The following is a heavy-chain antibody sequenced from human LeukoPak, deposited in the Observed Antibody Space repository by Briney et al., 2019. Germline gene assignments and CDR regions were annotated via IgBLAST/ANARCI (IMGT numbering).Heavy chain of an antibody. CDR3: ARDHGDYPHDS. J-gene: IGHJ4*02. CDR2: IKQDGSEK. CDR1: GFTFSGYW. D-gene: IGHD4-17*01. Sequence: GGSLRLSCAASGFTFSGYWMTWVRQAPGKGLEWVANIKQDGSEKYYVDSVKGRFTISRDNAKNSLYLQMNSLRAEDTAVYYCARDHGDYPHDSWGQGTLVTVSS. V-gene: IGHV3-7*04.